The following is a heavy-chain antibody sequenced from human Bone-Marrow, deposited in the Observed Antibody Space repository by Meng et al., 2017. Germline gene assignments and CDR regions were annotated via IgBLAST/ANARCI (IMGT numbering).Heavy chain of an antibody. D-gene: IGHD1-14*01. CDR2: IYYSGST. J-gene: IGHJ4*02. CDR3: ARGRGLPRTLGYFDD. Sequence: SETLSLTCTVPGCSVSSGSYYWSWIRQPPGKGLEWIGYIYYSGSTNYNPSLKSRVTISVDTSKNQFYLKLSSVTAADTAVYYCARGRGLPRTLGYFDDSGQGRLVTVSS. CDR1: GCSVSSGSYY. V-gene: IGHV4-61*01.